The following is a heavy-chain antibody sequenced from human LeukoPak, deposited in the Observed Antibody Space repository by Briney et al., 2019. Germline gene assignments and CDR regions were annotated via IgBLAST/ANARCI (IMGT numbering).Heavy chain of an antibody. CDR1: GFTFSSYW. J-gene: IGHJ4*02. CDR2: INEDGSEK. V-gene: IGHV3-7*03. D-gene: IGHD6-6*01. CDR3: ARGGPGSSSGY. Sequence: GGSLRLSCAASGFTFSSYWMSWVRQAPGRGLEWVANINEDGSEKNYVDSVKGRFTISRDNAKNSLYLQMDSLRAEDTAVYYCARGGPGSSSGYWGQGTLVSVSS.